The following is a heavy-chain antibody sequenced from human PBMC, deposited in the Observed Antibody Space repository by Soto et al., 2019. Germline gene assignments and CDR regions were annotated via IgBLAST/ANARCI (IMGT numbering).Heavy chain of an antibody. J-gene: IGHJ5*02. CDR2: INHSGST. CDR3: ARGFYYYDSSGYYYVDSKRRYNWFDP. Sequence: PSETLSLTCAVYGGSFSGYYWSWIRQPPGKGLEWIGEINHSGSTNYNPSLKSRVTISVDTSKNQFSLKLSSVTAADTAVYYCARGFYYYDSSGYYYVDSKRRYNWFDPWCQGPLVTVSS. D-gene: IGHD3-22*01. V-gene: IGHV4-34*01. CDR1: GGSFSGYY.